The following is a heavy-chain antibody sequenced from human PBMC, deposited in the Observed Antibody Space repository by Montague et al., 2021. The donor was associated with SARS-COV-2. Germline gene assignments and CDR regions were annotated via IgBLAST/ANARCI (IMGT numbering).Heavy chain of an antibody. CDR2: SGST. D-gene: IGHD2-2*01. Sequence: SGSTNYNPSLKSRVTISVDTSKNQFSLKLSSMTAADTAVYYCAREGRGYCSSTSCQSYFYIWGQGRMVTVSS. J-gene: IGHJ3*02. CDR3: AREGRGYCSSTSCQSYFYI. V-gene: IGHV4-59*01.